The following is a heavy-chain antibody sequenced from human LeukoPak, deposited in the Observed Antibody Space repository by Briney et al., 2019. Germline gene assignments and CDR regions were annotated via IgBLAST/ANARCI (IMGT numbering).Heavy chain of an antibody. Sequence: GGSLRLSCATSGFTFSSYAMSWVRQAPGKGLEWVSAISGSGGSTYYADSVKGRFTISRDNSKNTLYLQMNSLRAEDTAVYYCAKEVAGSGSYPEGFDYWGQGTLVTVSS. D-gene: IGHD3-10*01. CDR2: ISGSGGST. V-gene: IGHV3-23*01. CDR3: AKEVAGSGSYPEGFDY. CDR1: GFTFSSYA. J-gene: IGHJ4*02.